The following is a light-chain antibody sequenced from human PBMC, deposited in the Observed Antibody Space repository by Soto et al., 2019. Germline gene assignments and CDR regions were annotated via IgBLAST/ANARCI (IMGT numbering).Light chain of an antibody. Sequence: QSVLTQPASVSGSPGQSITISCTGTSSDVGGYYYVSWYQHHPGKAPKLIIYQVTSRPSGVSNRFSASKSGNTASLTISALQAEDEALYYCCSYSSSSTVYVFGTGTKVTVL. CDR3: CSYSSSSTVYV. V-gene: IGLV2-14*01. CDR1: SSDVGGYYY. CDR2: QVT. J-gene: IGLJ1*01.